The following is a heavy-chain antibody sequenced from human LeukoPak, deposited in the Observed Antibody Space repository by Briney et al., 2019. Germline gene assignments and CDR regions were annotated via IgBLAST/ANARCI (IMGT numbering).Heavy chain of an antibody. J-gene: IGHJ4*02. CDR2: INSGGTTK. D-gene: IGHD3-10*01. CDR3: ARDRPRSDSYYVFDY. CDR1: GYTFSNHE. V-gene: IGHV3-48*03. Sequence: GGSLRLSCEASGYTFSNHEMNWVRQAPGKGLEWLSYINSGGTTKYYADSVKGRFTISRDNTKNSLFLHMNSLRADDTAVYYCARDRPRSDSYYVFDYWGQGNLVIVSS.